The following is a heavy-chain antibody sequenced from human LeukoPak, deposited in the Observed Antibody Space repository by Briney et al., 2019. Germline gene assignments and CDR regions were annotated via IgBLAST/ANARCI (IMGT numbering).Heavy chain of an antibody. D-gene: IGHD3-10*01. Sequence: ASVKVSCKASGYTFTSYGISWVRQAAGQGLEWMGWISAYNGNTNYAQKLQGRVTMTTDTSTSTAYMELRSVRSDDTGVYYCARVGAIRGVKLYQAGDYWGQGTLVTVSS. J-gene: IGHJ4*02. CDR1: GYTFTSYG. V-gene: IGHV1-18*01. CDR3: ARVGAIRGVKLYQAGDY. CDR2: ISAYNGNT.